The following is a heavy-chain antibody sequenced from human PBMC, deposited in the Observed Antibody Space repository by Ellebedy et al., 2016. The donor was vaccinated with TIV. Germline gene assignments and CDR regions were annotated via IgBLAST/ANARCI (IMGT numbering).Heavy chain of an antibody. J-gene: IGHJ4*02. Sequence: GESLKISCAASGFTFKTYWMGWVRQAPGKGLEWVATINPDEKEKYYVDSVEGRFTIYRHNAATSLYLRVNGLRVEDTSIYYCATLGTPGSADYWGLGTLVTVSS. D-gene: IGHD2-15*01. V-gene: IGHV3-7*01. CDR2: INPDEKEK. CDR3: ATLGTPGSADY. CDR1: GFTFKTYW.